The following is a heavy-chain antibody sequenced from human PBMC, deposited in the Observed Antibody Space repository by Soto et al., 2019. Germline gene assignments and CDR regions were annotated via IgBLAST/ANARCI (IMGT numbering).Heavy chain of an antibody. V-gene: IGHV3-20*01. CDR2: INWNGGRT. D-gene: IGHD6-19*01. CDR3: ARRIAVAGHDAFDS. CDR1: GFYFDEYG. Sequence: GGSLTLSCATSGFYFDEYGVSWVRQAPGKGLEWCAGINWNGGRTGYADSVKGRFTISRDNAKNSLYLQMNSLRAEDTALYHCARRIAVAGHDAFDSWGQGTMVTVSS. J-gene: IGHJ3*02.